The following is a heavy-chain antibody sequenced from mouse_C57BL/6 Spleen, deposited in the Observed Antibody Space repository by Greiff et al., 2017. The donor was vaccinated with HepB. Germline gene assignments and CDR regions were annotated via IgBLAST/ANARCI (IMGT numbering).Heavy chain of an antibody. D-gene: IGHD2-4*01. CDR3: TRDGDYDGVWFAY. V-gene: IGHV5-9-1*02. J-gene: IGHJ3*01. CDR1: GFTFSSYA. CDR2: ISSGGDYI. Sequence: VQLKESGEGLVKPGGSLKLSCAASGFTFSSYAMSWVRQTPEKRQEWVAYISSGGDYIYYADTVKGLFTISRDNARNTLYLQMSSLKTEDTAMYYCTRDGDYDGVWFAYWGQGTLVTVSA.